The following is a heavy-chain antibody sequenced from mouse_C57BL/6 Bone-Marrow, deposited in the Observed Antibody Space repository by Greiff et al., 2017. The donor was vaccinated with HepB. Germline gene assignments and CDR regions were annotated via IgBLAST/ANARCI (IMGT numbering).Heavy chain of an antibody. J-gene: IGHJ1*03. D-gene: IGHD1-1*01. CDR2: IYPRSGNT. V-gene: IGHV1-81*01. CDR1: GYTFTSYG. Sequence: VQLQESGAELARPGASVKLSCKASGYTFTSYGISWVKQRTGQGLEWIGEIYPRSGNTYYNEKFKGKATLTADKSSSTAYMELRSLTSEDSAVYFCAREVILRYPNWYFDVWGTGTTVTVSS. CDR3: AREVILRYPNWYFDV.